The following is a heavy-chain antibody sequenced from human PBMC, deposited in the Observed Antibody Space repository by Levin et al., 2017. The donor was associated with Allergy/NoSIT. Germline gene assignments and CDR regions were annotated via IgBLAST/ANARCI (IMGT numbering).Heavy chain of an antibody. CDR1: GGSISSYY. Sequence: SETLSLTCTVSGGSISSYYWSWIRQPPGKGLEWIGYIYYSGSTNYNPSLKSRVTISVDTSKNQFSLKLSSVTAADTAVYYCARAGSYYDILTGYYSLDYWGQGTLVTVSS. CDR3: ARAGSYYDILTGYYSLDY. J-gene: IGHJ4*02. D-gene: IGHD3-9*01. V-gene: IGHV4-59*01. CDR2: IYYSGST.